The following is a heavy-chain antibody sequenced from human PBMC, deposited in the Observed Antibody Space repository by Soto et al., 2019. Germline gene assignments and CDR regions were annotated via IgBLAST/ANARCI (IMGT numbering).Heavy chain of an antibody. CDR3: ARQDACSSTSCYALHNWFDP. V-gene: IGHV4-39*01. CDR1: GGSISSSSYY. CDR2: IYYSGST. J-gene: IGHJ5*02. D-gene: IGHD2-2*01. Sequence: QLQLQESGPGLVKPSETLSLTCTVSGGSISSSSYYWGWIRQPPGKGLEWIGSIYYSGSTYYNPSLKSRVTISVDTSKNQFSLKLSSVTAADTAVYYCARQDACSSTSCYALHNWFDPWGQGTLVTVSS.